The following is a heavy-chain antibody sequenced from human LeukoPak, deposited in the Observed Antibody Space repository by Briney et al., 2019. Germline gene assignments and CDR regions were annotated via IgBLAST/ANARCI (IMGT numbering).Heavy chain of an antibody. CDR1: GYSFTSYW. D-gene: IGHD3-22*01. V-gene: IGHV5-51*01. J-gene: IGHJ6*02. CDR3: ARHLGDSSGYYHYYYYYGMDV. CDR2: IYPGDSDT. Sequence: GESLKISCKGSGYSFTSYWIGWVRQMPGKGLEWMGIIYPGDSDTRYSPSFQGQVTISADKSISTAYLQWSSLKASDTAMYYCARHLGDSSGYYHYYYYYGMDVWGQGTTATVSS.